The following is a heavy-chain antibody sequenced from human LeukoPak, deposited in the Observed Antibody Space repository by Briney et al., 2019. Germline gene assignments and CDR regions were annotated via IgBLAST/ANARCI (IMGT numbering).Heavy chain of an antibody. J-gene: IGHJ4*02. CDR1: GYTFTGYG. CDR3: ARGRDKTTSPAIDY. V-gene: IGHV1-2*02. CDR2: ISPKSGDT. D-gene: IGHD2-2*01. Sequence: ASVKVSCKASGYTFTGYGISWVRQAPGQGHEWMGWISPKSGDTNYAQNFQGRVTMTRDTSISTVYMELSRLTSDDTAVYYCARGRDKTTSPAIDYWGQGTLVTVSS.